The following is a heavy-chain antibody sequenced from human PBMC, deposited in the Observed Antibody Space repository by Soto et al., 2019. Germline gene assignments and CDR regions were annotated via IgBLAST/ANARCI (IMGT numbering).Heavy chain of an antibody. J-gene: IGHJ2*01. CDR2: INHSGST. CDR3: ARATKGWLQHRRYFDL. Sequence: QVQLQQWGAGLLKPSETLSLTCAVYGGSFSGYYWSWIRQPPGKGLEWIGEINHSGSTNYNPSLKSRVTISVDTSKTQFSLKLSSVTAADTAVYYCARATKGWLQHRRYFDLWGRGTLVTVSS. V-gene: IGHV4-34*01. CDR1: GGSFSGYY. D-gene: IGHD5-12*01.